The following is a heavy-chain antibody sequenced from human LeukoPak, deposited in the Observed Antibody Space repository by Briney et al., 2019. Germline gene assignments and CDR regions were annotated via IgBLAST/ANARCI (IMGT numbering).Heavy chain of an antibody. V-gene: IGHV3-7*05. CDR2: IKQDGSEK. Sequence: GGSLRLSCAASGFTFSSTYMTWVRQAPGKGLEWVGNIKQDGSEKRYADSVRGRFSISRDNAQTSLYLQMNSLRAEDTAVYYCARASDPWLQLTWGQGTLVTVSS. CDR1: GFTFSSTY. J-gene: IGHJ5*02. CDR3: ARASDPWLQLT. D-gene: IGHD5-24*01.